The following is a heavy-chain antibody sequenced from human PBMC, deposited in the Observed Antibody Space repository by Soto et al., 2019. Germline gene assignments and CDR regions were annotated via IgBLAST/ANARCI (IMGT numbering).Heavy chain of an antibody. D-gene: IGHD3-3*01. CDR1: GFTFSGSA. J-gene: IGHJ6*03. Sequence: EVQLVESGGGLVQPGGSLKLSCAASGFTFSGSAMHWVRQASGKGLEWVGRIRSKANSYATAYAASVKGRFTISRDDSKNTAYLQMNSLKTEDTAVYYCTRHTDYDSPYYYYMDVWGKGTTVTVSS. V-gene: IGHV3-73*01. CDR2: IRSKANSYAT. CDR3: TRHTDYDSPYYYYMDV.